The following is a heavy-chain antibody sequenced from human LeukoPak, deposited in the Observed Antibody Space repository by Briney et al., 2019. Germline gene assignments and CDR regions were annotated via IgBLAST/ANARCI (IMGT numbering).Heavy chain of an antibody. CDR1: GGSISSSSYY. CDR2: IYYSGST. J-gene: IGHJ6*02. CDR3: ARLTPRVDTAMADYYYYYGMDV. Sequence: SETLSLTCTVSGGSISSSSYYWGWIRQPPGKGLEWIGSIYYSGSTYYNPSLKSRVTISVDTSKNQFSLKLSSVTAADTAVYYCARLTPRVDTAMADYYYYYGMDVWGQGTTVTVFS. V-gene: IGHV4-39*01. D-gene: IGHD5-18*01.